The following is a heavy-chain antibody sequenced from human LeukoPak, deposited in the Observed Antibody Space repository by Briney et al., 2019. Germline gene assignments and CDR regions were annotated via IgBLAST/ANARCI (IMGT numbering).Heavy chain of an antibody. V-gene: IGHV3-53*01. J-gene: IGHJ4*02. D-gene: IGHD1-14*01. CDR1: GFTVSSNY. CDR3: ASAGITGGFDY. Sequence: GGSLRLSCAASGFTVSSNYMSWVRQAPGKGLEWVSVIYSGGSTYYADSVKGRFTISRGNSKNTLYPQMNSLRAEDTAVYYCASAGITGGFDYWGQGTLVTVSS. CDR2: IYSGGST.